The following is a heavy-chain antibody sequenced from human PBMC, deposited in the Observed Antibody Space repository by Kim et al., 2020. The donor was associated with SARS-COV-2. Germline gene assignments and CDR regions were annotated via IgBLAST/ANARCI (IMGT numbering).Heavy chain of an antibody. D-gene: IGHD3-10*01. V-gene: IGHV4-34*01. CDR3: ARGREEDYYGSGTRVYYFDY. J-gene: IGHJ4*02. CDR2: INHSGST. Sequence: SETLSLTCAVYGGSFSGYYWSWIRQPPGKGLEWIGEINHSGSTNYNPSLKSRVTISVDTSKNQFSLKLSSVTAADTAVYYCARGREEDYYGSGTRVYYFDYWGQGTLVTVSS. CDR1: GGSFSGYY.